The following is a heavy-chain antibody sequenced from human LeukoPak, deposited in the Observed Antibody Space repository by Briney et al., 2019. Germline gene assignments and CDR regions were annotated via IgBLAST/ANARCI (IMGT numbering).Heavy chain of an antibody. CDR3: ARDNYGEDY. CDR2: INGDGGFT. J-gene: IGHJ4*02. Sequence: GEALKISCAASGFTFSSYWMHWVRQAPGKGLVCVSRINGDGGFTQYADSVKGRFTISRDIAKNTLYLQMNSLRAEDTAVYYCARDNYGEDYWGQGTLVTVSS. V-gene: IGHV3-74*03. CDR1: GFTFSSYW. D-gene: IGHD4/OR15-4a*01.